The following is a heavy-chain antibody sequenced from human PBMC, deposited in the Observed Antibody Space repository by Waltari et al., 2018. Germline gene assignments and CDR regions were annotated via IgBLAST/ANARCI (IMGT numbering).Heavy chain of an antibody. CDR2: IYHSGSP. CDR3: AREVPYYYDSSGYFFGAFDI. CDR1: GYSLRSGYY. D-gene: IGHD3-22*01. Sequence: QVQLQESGPGLVKPSETLSLTCTVSGYSLRSGYYWGWIRQPPGTGLEWMGIIYHSGSPYYNPSLKSRVTIAVDTSKNQFSLKLSSVTAADTAVYYCAREVPYYYDSSGYFFGAFDIWGQGTMVTVSS. J-gene: IGHJ3*02. V-gene: IGHV4-38-2*02.